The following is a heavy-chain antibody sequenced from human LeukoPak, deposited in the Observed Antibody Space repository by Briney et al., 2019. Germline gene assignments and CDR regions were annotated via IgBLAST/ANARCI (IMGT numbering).Heavy chain of an antibody. Sequence: ASVKVSCKASGYTFTGYYIHWLRQAPGQGLEWTGWINPNSGGTNYAQKFQGLVTMSRDTFITTAYMEFSRLTSDDTAVYYCARTKPPCTSCLLLDYWGQGTLSPSPQ. D-gene: IGHD2-2*01. CDR3: ARTKPPCTSCLLLDY. V-gene: IGHV1-2*02. CDR1: GYTFTGYY. J-gene: IGHJ4*02. CDR2: INPNSGGT.